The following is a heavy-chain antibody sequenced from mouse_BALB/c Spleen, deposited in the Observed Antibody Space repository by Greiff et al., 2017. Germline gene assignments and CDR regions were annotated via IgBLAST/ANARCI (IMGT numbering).Heavy chain of an antibody. CDR1: GFTFSSYA. Sequence: EVHLVESGGGLVKPGGSLKLLCAASGFTFSSYAMSWVRLSPEKRLEWVAEISSGGSYTYYPDTVPGRFTISRDNSKNTLYLEMSSLRSEDTAMYYCARSTTGDWGGGTLVTDAA. CDR2: ISSGGSYT. J-gene: IGHJ3*01. D-gene: IGHD1-1*01. CDR3: ARSTTGD. V-gene: IGHV5-9-4*01.